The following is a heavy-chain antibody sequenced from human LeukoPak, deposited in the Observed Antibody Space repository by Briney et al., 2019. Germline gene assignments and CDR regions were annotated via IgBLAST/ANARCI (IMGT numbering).Heavy chain of an antibody. V-gene: IGHV3-48*03. J-gene: IGHJ3*02. CDR3: ARDEVSFDI. CDR1: GFTFSSYE. CDR2: ISSSGSTI. Sequence: GGSLRLSCAASGFTFSSYEMNWVRQAPGKGLEWVSYISSSGSTIYYAESVKGRFTISRDNAKNSLYLQTNSLRAEDTAVYYCARDEVSFDIWGQGTMVAVSS.